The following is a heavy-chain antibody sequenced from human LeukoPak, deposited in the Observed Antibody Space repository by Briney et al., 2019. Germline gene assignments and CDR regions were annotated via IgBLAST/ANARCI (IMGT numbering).Heavy chain of an antibody. V-gene: IGHV3-21*01. J-gene: IGHJ6*02. CDR1: GFTFSSYA. D-gene: IGHD5-12*01. CDR2: ISSSSSYI. CDR3: ARLRAGVHGGMDV. Sequence: PGGSLRLSCAASGFTFSSYAMNWVRQAPGKGLEWVSSISSSSSYIYYADSVKGRFTISRDNAKNSLYLQMNSLRAEDTAVYYCARLRAGVHGGMDVWGQGTTVTVSS.